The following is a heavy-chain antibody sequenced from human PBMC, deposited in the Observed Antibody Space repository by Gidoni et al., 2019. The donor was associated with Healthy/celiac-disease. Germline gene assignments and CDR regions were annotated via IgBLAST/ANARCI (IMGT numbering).Heavy chain of an antibody. Sequence: QVQLQESGPGLVKPSETLSLTCTVSGGSISSYYWSWIRQPPGKGLEWIGYIYYSGSTNYNPSLKSRVTISVDTSKNQFSLKLSSVTAADTAVYYCARGGYYDSSGYAVDYFDYWGQGTLVTVSS. CDR2: IYYSGST. V-gene: IGHV4-59*01. CDR1: GGSISSYY. J-gene: IGHJ4*02. D-gene: IGHD3-22*01. CDR3: ARGGYYDSSGYAVDYFDY.